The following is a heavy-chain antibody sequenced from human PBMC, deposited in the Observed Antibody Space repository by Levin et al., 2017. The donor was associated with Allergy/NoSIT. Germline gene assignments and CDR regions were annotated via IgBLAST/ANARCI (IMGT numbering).Heavy chain of an antibody. Sequence: AGGSLRLSCSASGFTFSDYAMHWVRQAPGKGLEYVSAISNNGSTTYYADSVKGRFTISRDNSKNTLCLQMSSLRAEDTAVYYCVKDVFYSNWYYFDYWGQGTLVTVSS. D-gene: IGHD6-13*01. V-gene: IGHV3-64D*06. CDR3: VKDVFYSNWYYFDY. J-gene: IGHJ4*02. CDR2: ISNNGSTT. CDR1: GFTFSDYA.